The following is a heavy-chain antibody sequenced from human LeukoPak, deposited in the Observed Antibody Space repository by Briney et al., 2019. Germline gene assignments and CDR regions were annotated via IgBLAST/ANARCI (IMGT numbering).Heavy chain of an antibody. CDR3: ARAVEI. Sequence: GGSLRLSYAASGFSFTSYGMHWVRQAPGKGLEWVAVIWYDGTKKYYADSVKGRFTISRDISKNTLYLQMNSLRVEDTAVYYCARAVEIWGQGTLVTVSS. V-gene: IGHV3-33*01. CDR2: IWYDGTKK. J-gene: IGHJ4*02. D-gene: IGHD5-24*01. CDR1: GFSFTSYG.